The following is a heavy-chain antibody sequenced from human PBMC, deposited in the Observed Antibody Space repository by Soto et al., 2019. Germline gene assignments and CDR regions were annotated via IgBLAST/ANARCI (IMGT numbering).Heavy chain of an antibody. Sequence: EVQLLESGGDLVQPGGSLRLSCAASGFTFTSYAMSWIRQAPGKGLEWVSAITGGGDNTYYADSVKGRFTISRDNSKNTLYLQMNSLRAEDTDFYYCTQDGGSRDWLTVNWGQGTLGTVSS. J-gene: IGHJ4*02. CDR2: ITGGGDNT. V-gene: IGHV3-23*01. D-gene: IGHD3-9*01. CDR3: TQDGGSRDWLTVN. CDR1: GFTFTSYA.